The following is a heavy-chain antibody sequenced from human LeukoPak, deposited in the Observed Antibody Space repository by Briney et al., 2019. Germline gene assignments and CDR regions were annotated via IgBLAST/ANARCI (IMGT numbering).Heavy chain of an antibody. CDR2: ISSSGSTI. Sequence: PGGSLRLSCAASGFTFSSYWMSWVRQAPGKGLEWVSYISSSGSTIYYADSVKGRFTISRDNSKNTLYLQMNSLRAEDTAVYYCAKAGGSGSYYLPRYGCNYYMDVWGKGTTVTVSS. CDR3: AKAGGSGSYYLPRYGCNYYMDV. J-gene: IGHJ6*03. V-gene: IGHV3-23*01. CDR1: GFTFSSYW. D-gene: IGHD3-10*01.